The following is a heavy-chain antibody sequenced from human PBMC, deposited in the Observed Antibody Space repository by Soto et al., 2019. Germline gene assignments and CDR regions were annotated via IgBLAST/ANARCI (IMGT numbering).Heavy chain of an antibody. CDR3: ARSPLLYDYYYYGMDV. Sequence: GGSLRLSCAASGFTFSSYSMNWVRQAPGKGLEWVSSISSSSSYIYYADSVKGRFTISRDNAKNSLYLQMNSLRAEDTAVYYCARSPLLYDYYYYGMDVWGQGTTVTVSS. J-gene: IGHJ6*02. V-gene: IGHV3-21*01. CDR1: GFTFSSYS. D-gene: IGHD2-8*01. CDR2: ISSSSSYI.